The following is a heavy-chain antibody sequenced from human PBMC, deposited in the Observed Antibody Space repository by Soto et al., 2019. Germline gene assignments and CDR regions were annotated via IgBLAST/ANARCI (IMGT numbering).Heavy chain of an antibody. CDR3: ARAYYDILTGYYRPRYYYGMDV. V-gene: IGHV4-34*01. CDR1: GGSFSGYY. D-gene: IGHD3-9*01. CDR2: INHSGST. Sequence: TLSLTCAVYGGSFSGYYWSWIRQPPGKGLEWFGEINHSGSTNYNPSLKSRVTISVDTSKNQFSLKLSSVTAADTAVYYCARAYYDILTGYYRPRYYYGMDVWGQGT. J-gene: IGHJ6*02.